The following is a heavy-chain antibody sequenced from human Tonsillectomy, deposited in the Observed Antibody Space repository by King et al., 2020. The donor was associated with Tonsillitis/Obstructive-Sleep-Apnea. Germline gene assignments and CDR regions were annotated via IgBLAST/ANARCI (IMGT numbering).Heavy chain of an antibody. D-gene: IGHD3/OR15-3a*01. CDR3: ARLFQDVSGLYVDY. V-gene: IGHV4-61*01. CDR1: GGSVSSDSYY. Sequence: VQLQESGPGLVKPSETLSLTCTVSGGSVSSDSYYWSWIRQPPGKGLEWIGYIYYSGSTNYNPSLKSRVTISVDTSKNQFSLKLSSVTAADTAVYYCARLFQDVSGLYVDYWGQGTLVTVSS. CDR2: IYYSGST. J-gene: IGHJ4*02.